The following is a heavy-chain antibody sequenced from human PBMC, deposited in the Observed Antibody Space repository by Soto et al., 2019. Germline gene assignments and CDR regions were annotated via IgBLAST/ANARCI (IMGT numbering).Heavy chain of an antibody. CDR2: INPNSGGT. CDR3: ARLARYCSGGSCYPLFDP. V-gene: IGHV1-2*04. Sequence: ASVKVSCKASGYTFTGYYMHWVRQAPGQGLEWMGWINPNSGGTNYAQKFQGWVTMTRDTSISTAYMELSRLRSDDTAVYYCARLARYCSGGSCYPLFDPWGQGTLVTVSS. CDR1: GYTFTGYY. D-gene: IGHD2-15*01. J-gene: IGHJ5*02.